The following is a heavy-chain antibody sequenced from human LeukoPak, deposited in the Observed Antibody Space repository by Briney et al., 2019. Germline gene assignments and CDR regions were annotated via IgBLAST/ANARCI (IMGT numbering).Heavy chain of an antibody. D-gene: IGHD2-21*02. Sequence: GGSLRLSCVASGLNFDDSAMHWVRQAPGKGLEWVSSISGSDSYIYYADSVKGRFTISRDNAKNSLYLQMNSLRAEDTAVYYCARDAYCGGDCYYDYWGQGTLVTVSS. J-gene: IGHJ4*02. CDR3: ARDAYCGGDCYYDY. V-gene: IGHV3-21*01. CDR2: ISGSDSYI. CDR1: GLNFDDSA.